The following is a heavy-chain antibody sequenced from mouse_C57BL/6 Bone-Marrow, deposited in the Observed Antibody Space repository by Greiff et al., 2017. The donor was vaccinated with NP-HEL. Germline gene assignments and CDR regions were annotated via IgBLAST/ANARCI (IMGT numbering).Heavy chain of an antibody. V-gene: IGHV14-4*01. Sequence: EVQLQQSGAELVRPGASVKLSCTASGFNIKDDYMHWVKQRPEQGLEWIGWIDPENGDTEYASKFQGKATITADTSSNTAYLQLSSLTSEDTAVYYCTTWDGNDGNYFDYWGQGTTLTVSS. CDR3: TTWDGNDGNYFDY. CDR2: IDPENGDT. D-gene: IGHD2-2*01. J-gene: IGHJ2*01. CDR1: GFNIKDDY.